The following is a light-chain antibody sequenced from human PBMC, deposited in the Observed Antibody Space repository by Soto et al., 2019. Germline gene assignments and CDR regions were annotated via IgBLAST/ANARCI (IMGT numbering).Light chain of an antibody. CDR1: SSNIGAGYD. CDR2: DNK. V-gene: IGLV1-40*01. Sequence: QSVLTQPPSVYGAPGQRVTISCTGSSSNIGAGYDVHWYQQLPGTAPKLLIYDNKNRPSGVPDRFSGSKSGTSASLAITGLQAEDEADYYCQSYDSSLNGHVVFGGGTKLTVL. J-gene: IGLJ2*01. CDR3: QSYDSSLNGHVV.